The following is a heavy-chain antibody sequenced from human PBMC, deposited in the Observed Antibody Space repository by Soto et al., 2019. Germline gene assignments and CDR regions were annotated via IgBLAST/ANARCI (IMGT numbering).Heavy chain of an antibody. D-gene: IGHD3-16*01. V-gene: IGHV3-30*18. CDR3: AKFGGEVATTPYYYYMDV. Sequence: QVQLVESGGGVVQPGRSLRLSCAASGFTFSSYGMHWVRQAPGKGLEWVAVISYDGSKKYYAESVKGRFTISRDNSKNTLYLQMNSLRAEDTAVYYCAKFGGEVATTPYYYYMDVWGKGTTVTVSS. CDR2: ISYDGSKK. J-gene: IGHJ6*03. CDR1: GFTFSSYG.